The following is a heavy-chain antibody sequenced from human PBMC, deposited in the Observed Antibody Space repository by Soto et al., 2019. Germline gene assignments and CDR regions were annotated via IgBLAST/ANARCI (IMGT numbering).Heavy chain of an antibody. V-gene: IGHV3-74*01. CDR1: GFTFSSYW. CDR3: ARAQWLADDAYDI. D-gene: IGHD6-19*01. CDR2: VKGDGSDT. J-gene: IGHJ3*02. Sequence: GGALRLSSAASGFTFSSYWMHWVRQAPGKGLVWVSRVKGDGSDTTYADSVKGRFTISRDNTKNTLYLQMNSLRPEDTAVYYCARAQWLADDAYDIWGQGTMVTVSS.